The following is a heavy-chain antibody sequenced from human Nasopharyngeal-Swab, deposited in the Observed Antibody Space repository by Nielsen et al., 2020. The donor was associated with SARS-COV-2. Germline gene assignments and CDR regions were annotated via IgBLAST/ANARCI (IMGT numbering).Heavy chain of an antibody. Sequence: SQTLSLTCAVSCGSFIVHQWRWVRQPPGKGLEWIGEVNHGGDTNYNPSLQSRVTLSVATSKNQFSLKLSSVTAADTAVYYCARGGAGVVPAPVLGLGPYYYFYYMDVWGKGTTVTVSS. D-gene: IGHD2-2*01. CDR1: CGSFIVHQ. J-gene: IGHJ6*03. V-gene: IGHV4-34*01. CDR3: ARGGAGVVPAPVLGLGPYYYFYYMDV. CDR2: VNHGGDT.